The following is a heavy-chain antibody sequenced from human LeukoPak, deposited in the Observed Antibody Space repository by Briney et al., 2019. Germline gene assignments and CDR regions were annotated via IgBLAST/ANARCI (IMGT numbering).Heavy chain of an antibody. CDR2: ISGSGGST. V-gene: IGHV3-23*01. D-gene: IGHD3-22*01. Sequence: GGSLRLSCAASGFTFSSYAMSWVRQAPGRGLEWVSAISGSGGSTYYADSVKGRFTISRDNSKNTLYLQMNSLRAEDTAVYYCAKKGRYYDSSGYYSLDYWGQGTLVTVSS. CDR3: AKKGRYYDSSGYYSLDY. CDR1: GFTFSSYA. J-gene: IGHJ4*02.